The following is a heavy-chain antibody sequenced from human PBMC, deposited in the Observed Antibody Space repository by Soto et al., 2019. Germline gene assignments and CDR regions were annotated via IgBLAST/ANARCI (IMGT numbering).Heavy chain of an antibody. D-gene: IGHD3-16*01. CDR2: TRNKANSYTT. CDR1: GFTFSDHY. J-gene: IGHJ4*02. Sequence: EVQLVESGGGLVQPGGSLRLSCAASGFTFSDHYMDWVRQAPGKGLEWVGRTRNKANSYTTEYAASVKGRFTISRDDSKNSLYLQMNSLKTEDTAVYYCASSGAYYLDYWGQGTLVTVSS. V-gene: IGHV3-72*01. CDR3: ASSGAYYLDY.